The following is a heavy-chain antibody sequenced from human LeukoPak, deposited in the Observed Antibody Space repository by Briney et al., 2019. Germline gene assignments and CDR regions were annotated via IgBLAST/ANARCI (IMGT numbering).Heavy chain of an antibody. V-gene: IGHV3-7*01. D-gene: IGHD6-13*01. J-gene: IGHJ5*02. CDR1: GFTFSSYW. CDR2: IKQDGSEK. Sequence: GGSLRLSCAASGFTFSSYWMSWVRQAPGKGLEWVANIKQDGSEKYYVDSVKGRFTISRDNAKNSLYLQMNSLRAEDTAVYYCASEALDSSSWYDWFDPWGQGTLVTVSS. CDR3: ASEALDSSSWYDWFDP.